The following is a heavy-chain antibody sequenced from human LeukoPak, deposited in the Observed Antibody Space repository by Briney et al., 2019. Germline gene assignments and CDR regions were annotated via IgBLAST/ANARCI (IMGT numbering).Heavy chain of an antibody. D-gene: IGHD1-26*01. CDR3: ARGPRSDWYFDL. J-gene: IGHJ2*01. V-gene: IGHV3-7*04. Sequence: DSVKGRFTIFRDNAKNSLSLQMNSLRAEDTAVYYCARGPRSDWYFDLWSRGTLVTVSS.